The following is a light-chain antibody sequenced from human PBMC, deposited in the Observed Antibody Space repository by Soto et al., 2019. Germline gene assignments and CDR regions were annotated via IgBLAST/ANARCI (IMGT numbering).Light chain of an antibody. CDR2: EVS. V-gene: IGLV2-8*01. J-gene: IGLJ1*01. Sequence: QSVLTQPPSASGSAGQSVTISCTGTSTDVGGYNYVSWYQQHPGKAPKLMIYEVSKRPSGVPDRFSGSKSGNTASLTVSGLQAEDEADYYCSSYAGSYTYVFGTGTKVTVL. CDR3: SSYAGSYTYV. CDR1: STDVGGYNY.